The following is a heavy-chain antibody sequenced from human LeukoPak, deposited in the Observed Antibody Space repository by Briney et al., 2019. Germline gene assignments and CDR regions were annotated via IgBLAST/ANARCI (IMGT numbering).Heavy chain of an antibody. CDR1: GFIFSNYA. Sequence: GGSLRLSCAASGFIFSNYAMSWVRQAPGKGLEWVSSISVNAVGTYYADSVKGRFTISRDNSKNTLYLQMNSLRAEDTAVYYCARDRSPGGPFDYWGQGTLVTISS. CDR3: ARDRSPGGPFDY. J-gene: IGHJ4*02. V-gene: IGHV3-23*01. D-gene: IGHD2-15*01. CDR2: ISVNAVGT.